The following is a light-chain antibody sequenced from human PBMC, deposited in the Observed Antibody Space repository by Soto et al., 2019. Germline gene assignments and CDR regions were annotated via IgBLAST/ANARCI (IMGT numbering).Light chain of an antibody. CDR2: EVS. V-gene: IGLV2-23*02. CDR1: SSEVGSNNL. CDR3: CSYAGSSTSYV. J-gene: IGLJ1*01. Sequence: QSALTQPASVSGSPGQSITISCTGTSSEVGSNNLVSWYQQHPGKAPKLMIYEVSKRPSGVSNRFSGSKSGNTASLTISGLQAEDEADYYCCSYAGSSTSYVFGTGTKVTVL.